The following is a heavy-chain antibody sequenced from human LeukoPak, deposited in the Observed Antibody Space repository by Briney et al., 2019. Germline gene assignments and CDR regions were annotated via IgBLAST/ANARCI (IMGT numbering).Heavy chain of an antibody. Sequence: SVKVSCKASGGTFSSYAISWVRQAPGQGLEWMGRIVPILGIANYAQKFQGRVTMTADKSTSTAYMELRSLRSDDTAVYYCARGRYYYYGMDVWGQGTTVTVSS. CDR2: IVPILGIA. J-gene: IGHJ6*02. V-gene: IGHV1-69*04. CDR1: GGTFSSYA. CDR3: ARGRYYYYGMDV.